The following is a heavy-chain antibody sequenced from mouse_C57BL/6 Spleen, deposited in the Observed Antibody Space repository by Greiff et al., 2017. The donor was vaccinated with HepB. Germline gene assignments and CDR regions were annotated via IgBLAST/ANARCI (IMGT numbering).Heavy chain of an antibody. Sequence: EVKLMESGEGLVKPGGSLKLSCAASGFTFSSYAMSWVRQTPEKRLEWVAYISSGGDYIYYADTVKGRFTISRDNARNTLYLQMSSLKSEDTAMYYCTRDRGAVSFAYWGQGTLVTVSA. CDR3: TRDRGAVSFAY. CDR2: ISSGGDYI. D-gene: IGHD3-1*01. V-gene: IGHV5-9-1*02. J-gene: IGHJ3*01. CDR1: GFTFSSYA.